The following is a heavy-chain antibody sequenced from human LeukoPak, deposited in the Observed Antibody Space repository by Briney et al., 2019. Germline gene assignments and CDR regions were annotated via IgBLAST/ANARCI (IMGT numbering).Heavy chain of an antibody. J-gene: IGHJ4*02. Sequence: PVGSLRLSCSSPGFTLSRSNMHWVRQTPGNGLEWVAFIRYDGGSEYYAESVRGRFTISRDNNKNTLFLQMKSLRPEDTGLYYCARMTPVAGNSDSWGQGTLVTVSS. CDR2: IRYDGGSE. CDR3: ARMTPVAGNSDS. CDR1: GFTLSRSN. V-gene: IGHV3-30*02. D-gene: IGHD6-19*01.